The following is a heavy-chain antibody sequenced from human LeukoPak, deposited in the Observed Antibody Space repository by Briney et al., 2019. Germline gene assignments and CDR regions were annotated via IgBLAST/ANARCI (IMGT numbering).Heavy chain of an antibody. CDR2: INPNTGGT. CDR3: AKDYYGSGSYCDY. J-gene: IGHJ4*02. CDR1: GYTFTGYY. D-gene: IGHD3-10*01. Sequence: ASVKVSCKASGYTFTGYYIHWVRQAPGQGLESMGWINPNTGGTNYAQKFQGRVTMTRDTSISTAYMELSRLRSDDTAVYYCAKDYYGSGSYCDYWGQGALVTVSS. V-gene: IGHV1-2*02.